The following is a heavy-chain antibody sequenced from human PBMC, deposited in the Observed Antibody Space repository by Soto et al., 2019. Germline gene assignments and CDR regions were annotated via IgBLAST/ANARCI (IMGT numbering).Heavy chain of an antibody. CDR3: AKGRRHGDTMVRGVLDY. D-gene: IGHD3-10*01. Sequence: PGGSLRLSCAASGFTFSSYAMSWVRQAPGKGLEWVSAISGSGGSTYYADSVKGRFTISRDNSKNTLYLQMNSLRAEDTAVYYCAKGRRHGDTMVRGVLDYWGQGTLVTVSS. CDR1: GFTFSSYA. CDR2: ISGSGGST. V-gene: IGHV3-23*01. J-gene: IGHJ4*02.